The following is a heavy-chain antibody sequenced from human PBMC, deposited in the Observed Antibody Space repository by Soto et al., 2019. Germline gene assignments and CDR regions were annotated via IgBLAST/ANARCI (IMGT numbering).Heavy chain of an antibody. CDR2: IHHSGST. D-gene: IGHD3-3*01. J-gene: IGHJ6*02. V-gene: IGHV4-34*01. CDR1: GGSFSGKH. CDR3: ARRGRELSGFLGDYGMDV. Sequence: SKTLSLTRAVYGGSFSGKHCPWIRHPPAKGLEWLGEIHHSGSTNYNPSLKCRVTISVEPTKNQFYLKLSSVTAADTAVYYCARRGRELSGFLGDYGMDVRGQGTTVT.